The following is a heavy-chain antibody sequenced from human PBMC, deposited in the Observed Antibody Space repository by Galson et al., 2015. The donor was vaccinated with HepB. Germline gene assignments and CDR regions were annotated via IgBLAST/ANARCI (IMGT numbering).Heavy chain of an antibody. D-gene: IGHD3-9*01. CDR2: IIPILGIA. CDR3: ARAYYDILTGYPHYYYYGMDV. J-gene: IGHJ6*02. V-gene: IGHV1-69*02. CDR1: GGTFSSYT. Sequence: SVKVSCKASGGTFSSYTISWVRQAPGQGLEWMGRIIPILGIANYAQKFQGRVMITADKSTSTAYMELSSLRSEDTAVYYCARAYYDILTGYPHYYYYGMDVWGQGTTVTVSS.